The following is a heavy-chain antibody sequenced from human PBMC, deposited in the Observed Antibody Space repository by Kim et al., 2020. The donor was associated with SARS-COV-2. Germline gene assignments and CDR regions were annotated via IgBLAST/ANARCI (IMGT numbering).Heavy chain of an antibody. Sequence: SETLSLTCTVSGGSVSNYYWNWFRQPPGKSLEWVGYISNSGNTNYNPSLKSRATISLDTSRNQFSLKLTSVNAADTAVYYCARDRGGFCDGRLFDYWGQG. J-gene: IGHJ4*02. CDR2: ISNSGNT. V-gene: IGHV4-59*02. CDR3: ARDRGGFCDGRLFDY. CDR1: GGSVSNYY. D-gene: IGHD2-15*01.